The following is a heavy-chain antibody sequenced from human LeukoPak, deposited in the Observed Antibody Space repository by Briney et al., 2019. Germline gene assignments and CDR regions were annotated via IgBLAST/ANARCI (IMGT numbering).Heavy chain of an antibody. CDR1: GGSFSGHH. J-gene: IGHJ4*02. CDR2: INHRGST. CDR3: ASTSAMVYFDY. Sequence: SETLSLTCAVYGGSFSGHHWSWIRQPPGTGLEWIGEINHRGSTNYNPSLKSRVTISVDTSKNQFSLKLSSVTAADTAVYYCASTSAMVYFDYWGQGTLVTVSS. D-gene: IGHD5-18*01. V-gene: IGHV4-34*01.